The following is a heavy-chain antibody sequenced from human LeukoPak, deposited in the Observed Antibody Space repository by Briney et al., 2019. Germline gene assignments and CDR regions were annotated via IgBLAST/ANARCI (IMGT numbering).Heavy chain of an antibody. CDR1: GFTFSSYA. CDR3: ARDRGPRTGFMVREAYDY. D-gene: IGHD3-10*01. CDR2: IRDSGSST. Sequence: GGALRLSCAASGFTFSSYAMSWVRQAPGKGLEWVSAIRDSGSSTHYADSVKGRSSISRDNAKNTLYLQMSSLRAEDTAVYYCARDRGPRTGFMVREAYDYWGQGTLVTVSS. J-gene: IGHJ4*02. V-gene: IGHV3-23*01.